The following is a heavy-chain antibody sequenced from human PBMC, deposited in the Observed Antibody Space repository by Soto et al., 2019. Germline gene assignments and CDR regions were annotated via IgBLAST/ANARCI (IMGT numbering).Heavy chain of an antibody. CDR3: ARHRGPTGPNY. CDR1: GDSISSNNYH. D-gene: IGHD3-10*01. J-gene: IGHJ4*02. Sequence: QLQLQESGPGLVKPSETLSLTCTVSGDSISSNNYHWGWIRQPPGKGLEWIGSMYHSGNTYHNPSLKSXXTXSXXTPKNQLSLNLRSVTAADTAVYYCARHRGPTGPNYWGQGTLVTVSS. CDR2: MYHSGNT. V-gene: IGHV4-39*01.